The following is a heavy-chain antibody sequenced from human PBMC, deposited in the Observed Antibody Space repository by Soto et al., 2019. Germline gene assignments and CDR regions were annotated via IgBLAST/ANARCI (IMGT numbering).Heavy chain of an antibody. J-gene: IGHJ4*02. CDR3: ASSWDTAMVPFDY. CDR1: GFTFSSYG. CDR2: IWYDGSNK. Sequence: GGSLRLSCAASGFTFSSYGRHWVRQAPGKGLEWVAVIWYDGSNKYYADSVKGRFTISRDNSKNTLYLQMNSLRAEDTAVYYCASSWDTAMVPFDYRGQGTLVTVSS. D-gene: IGHD5-18*01. V-gene: IGHV3-33*01.